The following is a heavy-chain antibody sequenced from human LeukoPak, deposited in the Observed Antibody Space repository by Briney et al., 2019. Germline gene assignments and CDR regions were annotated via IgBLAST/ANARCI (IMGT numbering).Heavy chain of an antibody. CDR3: ARLMGRFCSSTTCYVDY. V-gene: IGHV4-34*01. J-gene: IGHJ4*02. CDR2: INHSRST. Sequence: SETLSLTCAVYGGSFSPYYWSWIRQSPDKGLEWIGEINHSRSTNYNPSLKSRVTISVDTSKNQFSLKLSSVTAADTAVYYCARLMGRFCSSTTCYVDYWGQGTLVTVSS. CDR1: GGSFSPYY. D-gene: IGHD2-2*01.